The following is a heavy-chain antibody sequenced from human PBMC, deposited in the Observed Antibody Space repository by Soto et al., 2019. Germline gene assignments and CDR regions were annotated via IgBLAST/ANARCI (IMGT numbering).Heavy chain of an antibody. V-gene: IGHV3-48*03. CDR3: AKDQSSIFRSGSGMDV. J-gene: IGHJ6*02. CDR1: GFTFSSYE. D-gene: IGHD3-3*01. CDR2: ISSSGSTI. Sequence: SLRLSCAASGFTFSSYEMNWVRQAPGKGLEWVSYISSSGSTIYYADSVKCRFTISIDNSGNTLYLEMSSLRGEDTAVYYCAKDQSSIFRSGSGMDVWGQGTTVTVSS.